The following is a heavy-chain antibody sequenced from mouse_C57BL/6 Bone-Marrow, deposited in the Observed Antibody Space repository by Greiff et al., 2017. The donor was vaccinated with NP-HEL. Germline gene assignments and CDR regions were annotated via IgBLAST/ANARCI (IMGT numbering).Heavy chain of an antibody. J-gene: IGHJ3*01. CDR3: ARRVYTAFAY. Sequence: EVKLVESGGDLVKPGGSLKLSCAASGFTFSSYGMSWVRQTPDKRLEWVATISSGGSYTYYPDSVKGRFTISRDNAKNTLYLQMSSLKSEDTAMYSCARRVYTAFAYWGQGTLVTVSA. V-gene: IGHV5-6*02. CDR1: GFTFSSYG. D-gene: IGHD5-1-1*01. CDR2: ISSGGSYT.